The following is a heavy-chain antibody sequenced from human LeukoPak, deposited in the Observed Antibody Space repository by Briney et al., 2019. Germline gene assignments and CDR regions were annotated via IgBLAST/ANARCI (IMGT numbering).Heavy chain of an antibody. J-gene: IGHJ4*02. V-gene: IGHV3-73*01. Sequence: GGSLKLSCAASGFTFSGAAMHWVRQASGKGLEWVGHIRSRSNSYATAYAASVKGRFTISRDDSKNTAYLQMNSLKTEDTAVYYCARDSGQHSGYDWSHWGQGTLVTVSS. CDR2: IRSRSNSYAT. CDR3: ARDSGQHSGYDWSH. D-gene: IGHD5-12*01. CDR1: GFTFSGAA.